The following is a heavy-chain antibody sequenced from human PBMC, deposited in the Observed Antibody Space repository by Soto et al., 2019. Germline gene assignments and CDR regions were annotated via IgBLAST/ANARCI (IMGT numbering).Heavy chain of an antibody. J-gene: IGHJ5*02. CDR1: GFTFSSYG. D-gene: IGHD4-17*01. V-gene: IGHV3-30*18. CDR2: ISYDGSNK. CDR3: AKDVTTHGYWFDP. Sequence: VQLVESGGGVVQPGRSLRLSCAASGFTFSSYGMHWVRQAPGKGLEWVAVISYDGSNKYYADSVKGRFTISRDNSKNTLYLQMNSLRAEDTAVYYCAKDVTTHGYWFDPWGQGTLVTVSS.